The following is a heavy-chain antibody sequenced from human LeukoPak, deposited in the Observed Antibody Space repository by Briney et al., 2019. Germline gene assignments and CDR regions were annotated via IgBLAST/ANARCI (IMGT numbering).Heavy chain of an antibody. CDR3: AREVPTILSFDY. D-gene: IGHD5-12*01. CDR1: GFTFSGYG. J-gene: IGHJ4*02. V-gene: IGHV3-33*08. CDR2: IWYDGSNK. Sequence: GGSLRLSCAASGFTFSGYGMHWVRQAPGKGLEWVAVIWYDGSNKYYADSVKGRFTISRDNSKNTLYLQMNSLRAEDTAVYYCAREVPTILSFDYWGQGTLVSVSS.